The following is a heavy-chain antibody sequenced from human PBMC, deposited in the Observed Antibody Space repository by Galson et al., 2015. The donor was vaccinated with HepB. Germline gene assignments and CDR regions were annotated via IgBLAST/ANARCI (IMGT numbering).Heavy chain of an antibody. CDR3: ARRISIGFDY. Sequence: SVKVSCKASGYTFTSYAMHWVRQAPGQRLEWMGWINAGNGITKYSQKFQGRVTITRDTPASTAYMELSSLRSEDTAVYYCARRISIGFDYWGQGTLVTVSS. CDR2: INAGNGIT. D-gene: IGHD3-3*02. J-gene: IGHJ4*02. V-gene: IGHV1-3*01. CDR1: GYTFTSYA.